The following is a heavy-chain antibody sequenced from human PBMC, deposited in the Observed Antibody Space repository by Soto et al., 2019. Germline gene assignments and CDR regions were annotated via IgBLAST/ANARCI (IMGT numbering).Heavy chain of an antibody. J-gene: IGHJ4*02. CDR3: ATDTQQLAYYY. Sequence: QVQLVESGGGVVQPGRSLRLSCAASGFTFSTYGMHWVREAEGKGLEWVAVISYGGSVEYYADSVKGRFTISRDNSKNTLYLEMNRLRTEDTAQYYCATDTQQLAYYYWGQAHLLTVSS. CDR2: ISYGGSVE. D-gene: IGHD6-13*01. CDR1: GFTFSTYG. V-gene: IGHV3-30*03.